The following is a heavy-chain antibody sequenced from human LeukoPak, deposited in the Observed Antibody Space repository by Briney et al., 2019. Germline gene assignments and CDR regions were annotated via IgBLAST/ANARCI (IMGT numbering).Heavy chain of an antibody. V-gene: IGHV1-18*01. D-gene: IGHD6-13*01. J-gene: IGHJ5*02. CDR1: GYTISNYG. Sequence: ASVKVSCKASGYTISNYGFSWVRQAPGQGLEWMGWISTYSGNTVYAQNLQGRVTMTTDTSTSTAYMELRSLRSDDTAVYYCARTPASGTQWFDPWGQGTLVTVSS. CDR2: ISTYSGNT. CDR3: ARTPASGTQWFDP.